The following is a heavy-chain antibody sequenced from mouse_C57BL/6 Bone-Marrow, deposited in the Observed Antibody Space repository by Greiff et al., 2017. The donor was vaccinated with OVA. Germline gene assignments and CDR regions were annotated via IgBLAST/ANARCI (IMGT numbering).Heavy chain of an antibody. Sequence: QVQLQQPGAELVKPGASVKLSCKASGYTFTSYWMQWVKQRPGQGLEWIGEIDPSDSYTTYNQKFKGKATLTVATSSSTADMQLSSLTTEDSAVYNWARDDLNCYFDYWDQGTALTVSS. CDR1: GYTFTSYW. CDR3: ARDDLNCYFDY. V-gene: IGHV1-50*01. J-gene: IGHJ2*01. CDR2: IDPSDSYT. D-gene: IGHD2-4*01.